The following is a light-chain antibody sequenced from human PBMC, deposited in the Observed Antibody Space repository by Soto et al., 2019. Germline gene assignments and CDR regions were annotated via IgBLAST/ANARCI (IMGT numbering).Light chain of an antibody. Sequence: EIALTQSPGTLSLSPGERATLSCRASQSVTANYLAWYQQKPGQAPRLLIYAASIGATGLPERFSGSGSGTYFPLTLSRLEPEDFAVYYCLHYGLPLWTFGQGTKVEIK. CDR2: AAS. J-gene: IGKJ1*01. CDR1: QSVTANY. CDR3: LHYGLPLWT. V-gene: IGKV3-20*01.